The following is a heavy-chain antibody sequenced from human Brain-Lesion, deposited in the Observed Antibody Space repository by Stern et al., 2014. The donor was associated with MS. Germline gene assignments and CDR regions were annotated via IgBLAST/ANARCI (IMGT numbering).Heavy chain of an antibody. Sequence: QVQLVESGAEVKKPGASVKVSCKTSGYIFTGYYIHWVRQAPGQGLEWMAWINPNTGGTKYAQKFQGRVTMSRDTSISTAYVELSSLTSDDTAVYYCARGQRGITIFGVVTDYYYLGMDVWGQGTTVTVSS. V-gene: IGHV1-2*02. D-gene: IGHD3-3*01. CDR2: INPNTGGT. CDR3: ARGQRGITIFGVVTDYYYLGMDV. J-gene: IGHJ6*02. CDR1: GYIFTGYY.